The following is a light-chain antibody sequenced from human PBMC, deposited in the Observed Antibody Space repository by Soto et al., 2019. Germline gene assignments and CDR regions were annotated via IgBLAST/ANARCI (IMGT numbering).Light chain of an antibody. Sequence: EIVMTQSPVTLSASPGERVTLSCRASQGVGSDVAWYQQKPGQAPGLLIYGASIREVGVPARFSGSGSGTEFTLTIGSLQSEDFAVYYCQQYNNWPPFTYGPGTIVDIK. V-gene: IGKV3-15*01. CDR2: GAS. J-gene: IGKJ3*01. CDR1: QGVGSD. CDR3: QQYNNWPPFT.